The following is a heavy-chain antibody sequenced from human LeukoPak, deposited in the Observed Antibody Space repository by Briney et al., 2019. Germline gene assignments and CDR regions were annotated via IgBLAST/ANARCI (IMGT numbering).Heavy chain of an antibody. CDR2: IYHSGST. V-gene: IGHV4-38-2*01. CDR3: ARGLDPGIAAAPIDY. CDR1: GYSISSGYY. J-gene: IGHJ4*02. D-gene: IGHD6-13*01. Sequence: SETLSLTCAVSGYSISSGYYWGWIRQRPGKGLEWIGSIYHSGSTYYNPSLKSRVTISVDTSKNQFSLKLSSVTAADTAVYYCARGLDPGIAAAPIDYWGQGTLVTVSS.